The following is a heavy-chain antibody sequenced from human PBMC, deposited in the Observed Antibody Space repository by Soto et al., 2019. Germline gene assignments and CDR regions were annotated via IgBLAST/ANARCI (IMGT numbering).Heavy chain of an antibody. D-gene: IGHD6-6*01. CDR3: ASGSHVPHY. Sequence: SETLSLTCAVYGGSFSGYYWSWIRQPPGKGLEWIGEINHSGSTNYNPSLKSRVTLSVDRSKNQFSLKLSSVTAADTAVYYCASGSHVPHYWGQGTLVTVSS. V-gene: IGHV4-34*01. J-gene: IGHJ4*02. CDR2: INHSGST. CDR1: GGSFSGYY.